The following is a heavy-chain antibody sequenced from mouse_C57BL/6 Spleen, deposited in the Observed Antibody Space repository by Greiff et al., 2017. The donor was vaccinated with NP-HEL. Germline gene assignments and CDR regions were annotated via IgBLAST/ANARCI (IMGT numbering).Heavy chain of an antibody. CDR1: GYTFTSYD. CDR3: ARGGTTVVEWYFDV. V-gene: IGHV1-85*01. D-gene: IGHD1-1*01. J-gene: IGHJ1*03. CDR2: IYPRDGST. Sequence: QVQLKQSGPELVKPGASVKLSCKASGYTFTSYDINWVKQRPGQGLEWIGWIYPRDGSTKYNEKFKGKATLTVDTSSSTAYMELHSLTSEDSAVYFCARGGTTVVEWYFDVWGTGTTVTVSS.